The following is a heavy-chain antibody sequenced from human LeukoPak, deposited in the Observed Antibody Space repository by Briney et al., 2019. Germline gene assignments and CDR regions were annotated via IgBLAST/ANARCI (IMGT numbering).Heavy chain of an antibody. CDR2: ISGSGGST. J-gene: IGHJ6*02. V-gene: IGHV3-23*01. D-gene: IGHD2-21*02. CDR1: GFTFSSYA. Sequence: GGSLRLSCAASGFTFSSYAMSWVRQAPGKGLEWVSAISGSGGSTYYADSVKGRFTISRDNSKNTLYLQMNSLRAEDTAVYYCAKEGYCCGDGRYYYYGMDVWGQGTTVTVSS. CDR3: AKEGYCCGDGRYYYYGMDV.